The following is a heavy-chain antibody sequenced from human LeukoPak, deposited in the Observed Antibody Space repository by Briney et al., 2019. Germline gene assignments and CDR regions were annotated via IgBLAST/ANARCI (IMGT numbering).Heavy chain of an antibody. J-gene: IGHJ4*02. CDR3: ARSRYCSGGSCYGDY. CDR2: IYPGDSDT. Sequence: GESLKISYKGSGYSFTSYWIGWVRQMPGKGLEWMGIIYPGDSDTRYSPSFQGQVTISADKSISTAYLQWSSLKASDTAMYYCARSRYCSGGSCYGDYWGQGSLVTVSS. CDR1: GYSFTSYW. V-gene: IGHV5-51*01. D-gene: IGHD2-15*01.